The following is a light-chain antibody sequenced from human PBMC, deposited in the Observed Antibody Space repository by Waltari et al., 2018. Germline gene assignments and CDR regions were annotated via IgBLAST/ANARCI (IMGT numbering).Light chain of an antibody. CDR2: GAI. V-gene: IGKV1-39*01. CDR3: QQNYNVPPT. CDR1: QSIRRS. Sequence: DIQMTQSPSSLSASIGDRVKITCRASQSIRRSLSWYQQNAGKSPRLLIFGAISLQSGVPSRFSGTDSETDFTLTISSLQPEDSAMYYCQQNYNVPPTFGGGTKVEIK. J-gene: IGKJ4*01.